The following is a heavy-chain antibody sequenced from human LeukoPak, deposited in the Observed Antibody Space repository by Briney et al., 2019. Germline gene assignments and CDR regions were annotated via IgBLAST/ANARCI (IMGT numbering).Heavy chain of an antibody. CDR1: TFSFGDYT. V-gene: IGHV3-48*03. Sequence: GGSLRLSCTASTFSFGDYTMSWVRQAPGKGLEWVSSISSRGDAIDYADSVKGRFTISRDNAKNSLYLQMNSLRAEDTAVYYCARDPYYYDSSGYYGEGFDYWGQGTLVTVSS. CDR2: ISSRGDAI. CDR3: ARDPYYYDSSGYYGEGFDY. D-gene: IGHD3-22*01. J-gene: IGHJ4*02.